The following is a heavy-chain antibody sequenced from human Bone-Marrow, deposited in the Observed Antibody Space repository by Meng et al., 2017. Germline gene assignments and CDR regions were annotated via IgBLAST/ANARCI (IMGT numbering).Heavy chain of an antibody. V-gene: IGHV1-2*06. CDR2: IDPYSGDT. CDR3: VRDVRQPLDF. D-gene: IGHD5-18*01. J-gene: IGHJ4*02. CDR1: GYDFTAYF. Sequence: QGQLGKSGGEGKKPGASMTVSCKASGYDFTAYFLHWVRLAPGQGLQWVGQIDPYSGDTVYAQKFRGRVTMTRDTSVNSAYLEVNRLTSDDTAVYYCVRDVRQPLDFWGQGTLVTVSS.